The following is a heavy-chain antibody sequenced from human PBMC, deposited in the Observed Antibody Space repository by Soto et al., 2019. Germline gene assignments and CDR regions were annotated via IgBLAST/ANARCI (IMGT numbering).Heavy chain of an antibody. J-gene: IGHJ4*03. CDR2: IIPIFGTA. V-gene: IGHV1-69*01. CDR3: ARAPADRYNDFWRGSHGDFGN. D-gene: IGHD3-3*01. Sequence: GKGVEWMGGIIPIFGTANYAQKFQGRVTITADESTSTAYMELSSLRSEDTAVYYCARAPADRYNDFWRGSHGDFGNSAQGIRLT.